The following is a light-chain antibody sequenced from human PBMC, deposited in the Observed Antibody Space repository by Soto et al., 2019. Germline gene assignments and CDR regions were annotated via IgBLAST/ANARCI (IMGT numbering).Light chain of an antibody. J-gene: IGKJ1*01. V-gene: IGKV1-5*01. Sequence: DIQMTQSPSSLSASVGDRVTITCRASQSIITYLNWYQQKPGKAPKLLIYAASSLESGVPQRFSGSGYGTEFTLTISSLQTDDFSTYYCQQYHSYWKFGQGTKVDIK. CDR1: QSIITY. CDR2: AAS. CDR3: QQYHSYWK.